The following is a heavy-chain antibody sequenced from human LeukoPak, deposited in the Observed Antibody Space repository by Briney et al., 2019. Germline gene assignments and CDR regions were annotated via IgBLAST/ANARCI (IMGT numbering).Heavy chain of an antibody. V-gene: IGHV4-61*02. CDR2: IYTSGST. CDR3: ASSKRGYSGYAGYFDY. Sequence: SQALSLTCTVSGGSISSGSYYWSWIRQPAGKGLEWIGRIYTSGSTNYNPSLKSRVTISVDTSKNQFSLKLSSVTAADTAVYYCASSKRGYSGYAGYFDYWGQGTLVTVSS. J-gene: IGHJ4*02. CDR1: GGSISSGSYY. D-gene: IGHD5-12*01.